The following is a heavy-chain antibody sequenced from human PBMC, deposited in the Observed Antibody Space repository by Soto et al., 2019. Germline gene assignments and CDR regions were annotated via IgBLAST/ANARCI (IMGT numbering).Heavy chain of an antibody. V-gene: IGHV3-23*01. CDR3: ARSITMVRGVMAY. D-gene: IGHD3-10*01. CDR2: ISAGGST. J-gene: IGHJ4*02. CDR1: GFTFSDYA. Sequence: PGGSLRLSCTASGFTFSDYAMSWVRQPPGKGLEWVSVISAGGSTYYADSVKGRFTVSRANSKNTLYLQMNSLRSEDTAVYYCARSITMVRGVMAYWGQGTLVTV.